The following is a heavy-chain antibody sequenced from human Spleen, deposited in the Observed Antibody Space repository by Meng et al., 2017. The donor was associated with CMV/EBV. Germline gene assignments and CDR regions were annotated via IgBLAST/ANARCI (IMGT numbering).Heavy chain of an antibody. D-gene: IGHD3-3*01. CDR2: ISYSGST. Sequence: SETLSLTCTVSGHPITTYYWSWIRQPPGKGLEWIGYISYSGSTNYSPSLRSRVSLSVDTSKNQFSLELSAVTAADTAIYYCASESITIFGVVIGVDAFDIWGQGTMVTVSS. V-gene: IGHV4-59*01. CDR1: GHPITTYY. J-gene: IGHJ3*02. CDR3: ASESITIFGVVIGVDAFDI.